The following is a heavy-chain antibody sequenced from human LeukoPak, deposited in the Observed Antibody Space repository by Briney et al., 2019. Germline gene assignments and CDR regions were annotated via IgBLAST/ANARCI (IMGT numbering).Heavy chain of an antibody. Sequence: GAAVQVSXEHSVYSFTRYGMSWVRGARGPGLEWRGGISAYNGNTNYAQKLQGRVTMTTDTSTSTAYMELRSLRSDDTAVYYCARDPKYSSGWPNRFDYWGQGTLVTVSS. CDR3: ARDPKYSSGWPNRFDY. V-gene: IGHV1-18*01. D-gene: IGHD6-19*01. J-gene: IGHJ4*02. CDR2: ISAYNGNT. CDR1: VYSFTRYG.